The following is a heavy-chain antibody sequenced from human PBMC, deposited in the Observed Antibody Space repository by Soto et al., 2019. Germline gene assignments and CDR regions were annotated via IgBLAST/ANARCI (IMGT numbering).Heavy chain of an antibody. Sequence: ASVKVSCKASGYTFTSYGISWVRQAPGQGLEWMGWISAYNGNTNYAQKLQGRVTMTTDTSTSTAYMELRSLRSDDTAVYYCASIPPASAGAFPHYYYYGMDGWGQGTTVTVSS. CDR3: ASIPPASAGAFPHYYYYGMDG. V-gene: IGHV1-18*04. CDR2: ISAYNGNT. J-gene: IGHJ6*01. D-gene: IGHD2-2*01. CDR1: GYTFTSYG.